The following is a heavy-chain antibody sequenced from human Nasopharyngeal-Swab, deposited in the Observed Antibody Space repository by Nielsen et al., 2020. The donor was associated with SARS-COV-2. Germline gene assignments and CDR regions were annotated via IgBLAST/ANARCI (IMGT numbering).Heavy chain of an antibody. D-gene: IGHD3-22*01. J-gene: IGHJ4*02. CDR2: IVVGSGIT. Sequence: WVRQAPGQRLEWIGWIVVGSGITNYAQKFQERVTITRDMSTSTAYMELSSLRSEDTAVYYCAASLPYDSSGYYSWGQGTLVTVSS. CDR3: AASLPYDSSGYYS. V-gene: IGHV1-58*01.